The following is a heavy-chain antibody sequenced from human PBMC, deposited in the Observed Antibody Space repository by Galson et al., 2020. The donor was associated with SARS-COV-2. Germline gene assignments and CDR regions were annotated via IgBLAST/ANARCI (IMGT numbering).Heavy chain of an antibody. D-gene: IGHD6-19*01. CDR1: GFVFSDYA. CDR2: MSPTGGTS. CDR3: LSYSSTRHNY. Sequence: GESLKISCSASGFVFSDYAMHWVRQAPGKGLQYVSAMSPTGGTSFYADSVSGRFTMSRDNSKNTFYLQMTDLRVEDSAFYYCLSYSSTRHNYWGQGTLVTVSS. J-gene: IGHJ4*02. V-gene: IGHV3-64D*09.